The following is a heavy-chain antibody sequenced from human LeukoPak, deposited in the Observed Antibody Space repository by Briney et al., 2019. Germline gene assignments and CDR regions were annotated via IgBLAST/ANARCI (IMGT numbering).Heavy chain of an antibody. V-gene: IGHV3-73*01. D-gene: IGHD1-26*01. CDR1: GFTFSGSA. Sequence: PGGSLRLSCAASGFTFSGSAMHWVRQASGKGLDWVGRIRSKGYNYATEYAASVKGRFTISRDDSKNTAYLQMNSLKTEDTAVYYCTRQGSVLSGYWGQGTLVTVSS. CDR2: IRSKGYNYAT. J-gene: IGHJ4*02. CDR3: TRQGSVLSGY.